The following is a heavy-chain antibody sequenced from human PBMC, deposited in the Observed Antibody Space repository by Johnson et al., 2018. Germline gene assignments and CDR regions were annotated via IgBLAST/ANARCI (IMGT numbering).Heavy chain of an antibody. CDR2: IKYDGSAQ. CDR3: ARVRVVDYYGMDV. V-gene: IGHV3-7*01. CDR1: GVDFSQYW. D-gene: IGHD2-15*01. J-gene: IGHJ6*02. Sequence: SCAASGVDFSQYWMSWVRQAPGKGLEWVANIKYDGSAQYYVDAVKGRFTISRDNAKNSLYLQMNSLRAEDTAVYYCARVRVVDYYGMDVWGPGTTVTVSS.